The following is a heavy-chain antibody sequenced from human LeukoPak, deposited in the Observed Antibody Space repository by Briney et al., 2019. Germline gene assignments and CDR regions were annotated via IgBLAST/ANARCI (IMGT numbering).Heavy chain of an antibody. Sequence: PPGGSLRLSCAASGFTFSSYGMHWVRQAPGKGLEWVAVISYDGSNKYYADSVKGRFTISRDNSKNTLYLQMNSLRAEDTAVYYCAKDFADSSSVIAFDIWGQGTMVTVSS. V-gene: IGHV3-30*18. CDR3: AKDFADSSSVIAFDI. J-gene: IGHJ3*02. D-gene: IGHD6-13*01. CDR2: ISYDGSNK. CDR1: GFTFSSYG.